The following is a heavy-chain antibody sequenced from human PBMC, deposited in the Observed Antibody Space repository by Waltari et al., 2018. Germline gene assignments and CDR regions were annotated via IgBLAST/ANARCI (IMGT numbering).Heavy chain of an antibody. CDR2: INHSGST. CDR1: GGSFSGYY. J-gene: IGHJ6*02. V-gene: IGHV4-34*01. D-gene: IGHD4-4*01. CDR3: ARSLTVTTPYYYYGMDV. Sequence: QVQLQQWGAGLLKPSETLSLTCAVYGGSFSGYYWSWIRQPPGKGLEWIGEINHSGSTNYNPSLKSRVTISVDTSKNQFSLKLSSVTAADTAVYYCARSLTVTTPYYYYGMDVWGQGTTVTVSS.